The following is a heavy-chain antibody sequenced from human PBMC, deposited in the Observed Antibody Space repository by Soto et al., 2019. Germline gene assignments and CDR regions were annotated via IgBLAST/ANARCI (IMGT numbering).Heavy chain of an antibody. CDR3: ARVGAIAPAEGDY. V-gene: IGHV1-18*01. CDR2: ISGYNNNK. CDR1: GYTFTSYG. J-gene: IGHJ4*02. Sequence: QIQLVQSGTELREPGASVKVSCQASGYTFTSYGIIWGRQAPGQGLELMGGISGYNNNKNYAQKYQARVTMTTDTSTRTAYMELRSLRSDDTAVYYCARVGAIAPAEGDYWGQGTLVTVSS. D-gene: IGHD6-13*01.